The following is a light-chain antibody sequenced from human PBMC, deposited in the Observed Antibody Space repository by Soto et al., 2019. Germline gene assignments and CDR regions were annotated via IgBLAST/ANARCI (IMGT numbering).Light chain of an antibody. CDR1: QSVSSNF. V-gene: IGKV3-20*01. CDR3: QQYGSSPRT. Sequence: DIVLTQSPGTLSLSLGDRATLSCRASQSVSSNFLACYQQKPGKAPRLLFYGASSKATGIPDRFSGSESGTDFTLTISRLEPEDFAVYYCQQYGSSPRTFGQGTKVEIK. CDR2: GAS. J-gene: IGKJ1*01.